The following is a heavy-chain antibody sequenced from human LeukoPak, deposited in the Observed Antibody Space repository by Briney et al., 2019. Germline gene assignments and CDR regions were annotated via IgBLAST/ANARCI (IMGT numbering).Heavy chain of an antibody. J-gene: IGHJ5*02. CDR2: INHSGST. CDR3: ARGTGASWFDP. Sequence: SETLSLTCAVYGGSFSGYYWSWIRQPPGKGLEWIGEINHSGSTNYNPSLKSRVTISVDTPKNQFSLKLSSVTAADTAVYRCARGTGASWFDPWGQGTLVTVSS. V-gene: IGHV4-34*01. CDR1: GGSFSGYY.